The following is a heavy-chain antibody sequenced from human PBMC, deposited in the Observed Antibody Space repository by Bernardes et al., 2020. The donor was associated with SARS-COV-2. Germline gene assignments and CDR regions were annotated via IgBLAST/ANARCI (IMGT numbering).Heavy chain of an antibody. D-gene: IGHD6-19*01. CDR3: AWSSGWH. CDR1: GFTFSDYS. Sequence: GYLTRSCATSGFTFSDYSMKWVRPAPGRGLEWISYISSSSTVIYYADSVKGRFTISRDNAKNSLYLQMNSLRDEDTAVYYCAWSSGWHWGQGTLVTVSS. CDR2: ISSSSTVI. J-gene: IGHJ4*02. V-gene: IGHV3-48*02.